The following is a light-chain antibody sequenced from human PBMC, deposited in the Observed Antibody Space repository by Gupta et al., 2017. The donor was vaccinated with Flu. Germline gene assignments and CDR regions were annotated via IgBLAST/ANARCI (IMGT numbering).Light chain of an antibody. CDR3: SSYTSSSTRVV. Sequence: SVLTQPASASGSPGPSITISCTGTSSDVGSYNYVSWYQQHPGKAPKLMIYEVSNRPSGVSNRFSGSKSGNTASLTIAGLQAEDEADYYCSSYTSSSTRVVFGGGTKLTVL. J-gene: IGLJ2*01. CDR1: SSDVGSYNY. V-gene: IGLV2-14*01. CDR2: EVS.